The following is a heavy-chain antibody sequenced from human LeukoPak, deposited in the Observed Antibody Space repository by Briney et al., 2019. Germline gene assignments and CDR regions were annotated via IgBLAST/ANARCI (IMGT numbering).Heavy chain of an antibody. CDR1: GFTFSSYA. Sequence: GGSLRLSCAASGFTFSSYAMHWVRQAPGKGLEWVANIKQDGSQTYYVDSVRGRFTISRDNARNSLYLQMNSLRVEDTAAYYCARSGTRGDASDVWGQGTMVTVS. J-gene: IGHJ3*01. CDR3: ARSGTRGDASDV. CDR2: IKQDGSQT. D-gene: IGHD5-12*01. V-gene: IGHV3-7*03.